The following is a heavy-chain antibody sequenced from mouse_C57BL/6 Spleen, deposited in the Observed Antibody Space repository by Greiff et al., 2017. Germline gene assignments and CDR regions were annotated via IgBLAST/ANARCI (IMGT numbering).Heavy chain of an antibody. Sequence: VQLQQSGAELVRPGTSVKVSCKASGYAFTNYLIEWVKQRPGQGLEWIGVINPGSGGTNYNEKFKGKATLTADKSSSTAYMQLSSLTSEDSAVYFCARDITTVERAMDYWGQGTSVTVSS. CDR2: INPGSGGT. CDR3: ARDITTVERAMDY. J-gene: IGHJ4*01. D-gene: IGHD1-1*01. CDR1: GYAFTNYL. V-gene: IGHV1-54*01.